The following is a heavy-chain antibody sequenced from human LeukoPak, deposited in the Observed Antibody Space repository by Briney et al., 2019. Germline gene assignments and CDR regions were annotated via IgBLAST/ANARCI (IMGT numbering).Heavy chain of an antibody. CDR3: ARTYYDFWSGYPH. J-gene: IGHJ4*02. Sequence: GGSLRLSCAASGFTFSSYAMNWVRQAPGKGLEWVSAISAGGDTPYYADSAKGRFTISRDNSKNSLYLQMNSLRAEDTAVYYCARTYYDFWSGYPHWGQGTLVTVSS. CDR1: GFTFSSYA. V-gene: IGHV3-23*01. CDR2: ISAGGDTP. D-gene: IGHD3-3*01.